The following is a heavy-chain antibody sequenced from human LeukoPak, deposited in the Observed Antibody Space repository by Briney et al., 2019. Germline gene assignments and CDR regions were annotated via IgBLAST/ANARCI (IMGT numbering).Heavy chain of an antibody. Sequence: PSETLSLTCTVSGGSISFYYWSWIRQPAGKGLEWIGRMYTSGSSNYNPSLKSRVTMSVDTSKNRFSLKLSSVTAADTAVYYCARRGSGGRAFDIWGQGTMVTVSS. D-gene: IGHD1-26*01. V-gene: IGHV4-4*07. J-gene: IGHJ3*02. CDR2: MYTSGSS. CDR1: GGSISFYY. CDR3: ARRGSGGRAFDI.